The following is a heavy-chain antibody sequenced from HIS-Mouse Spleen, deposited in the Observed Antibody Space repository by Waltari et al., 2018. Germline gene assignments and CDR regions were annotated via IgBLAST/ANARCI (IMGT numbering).Heavy chain of an antibody. D-gene: IGHD3-3*01. V-gene: IGHV4-38-2*02. CDR3: ARADDFWSGSFDY. CDR1: GYSISSGYY. Sequence: QVQLQESGPGLVKPSETLSLTCTVSGYSISSGYYWGWIRQPPGKGLEWIGSIYHSGGTYYNPSLKSRVTISVDTSKNQFSLKLSSVTAADTAVYYCARADDFWSGSFDYWGQGTLVTVSS. J-gene: IGHJ4*02. CDR2: IYHSGGT.